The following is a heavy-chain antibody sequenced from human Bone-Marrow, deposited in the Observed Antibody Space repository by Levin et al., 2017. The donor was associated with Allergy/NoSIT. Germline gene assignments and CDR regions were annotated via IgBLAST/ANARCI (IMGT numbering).Heavy chain of an antibody. CDR3: ARGYCSGGSCPTPFDY. V-gene: IGHV4-59*01. Sequence: GSLRLSCTVSGGSISGYYWSWIRQPPGKGLEWIGYIYYSGSTNYNPSLKSRVTISVDTSKNQFSLKLSSVTAADTAVYYCARGYCSGGSCPTPFDYWGQGTLVTVSS. CDR2: IYYSGST. J-gene: IGHJ4*02. CDR1: GGSISGYY. D-gene: IGHD2-15*01.